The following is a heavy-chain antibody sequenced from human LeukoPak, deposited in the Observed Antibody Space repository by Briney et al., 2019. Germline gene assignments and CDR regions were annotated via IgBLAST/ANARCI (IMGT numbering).Heavy chain of an antibody. CDR2: IIEKGNA. D-gene: IGHD3-10*01. Sequence: PPETLSLTCALDGGSFSSYSWSWTWIRQTPEKGLEWIGEIIEKGNANYNPSLKSRVTIDLDTSKNQFSLKLTSMTAADTAMYYCARGYYPPRWYFDLWGRGTLVTVSS. CDR3: ARGYYPPRWYFDL. CDR1: GGSFSSYS. V-gene: IGHV4-34*01. J-gene: IGHJ2*01.